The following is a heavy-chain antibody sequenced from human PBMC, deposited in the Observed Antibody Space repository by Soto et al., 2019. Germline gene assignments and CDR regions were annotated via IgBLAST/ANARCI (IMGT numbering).Heavy chain of an antibody. Sequence: TSETLSLTCTVSGGSISSGSYYWSWIRQHPEKGLEWIGYIYYGGSTYYNPSLKSRVTISVDTSKNQFSLKLSSVTAADTAVYYCARGGRRSRVRDGCGQGTRVTVSS. CDR3: ARGGRRSRVRDG. D-gene: IGHD3-16*02. CDR2: IYYGGST. CDR1: GGSISSGSYY. V-gene: IGHV4-31*03. J-gene: IGHJ6*02.